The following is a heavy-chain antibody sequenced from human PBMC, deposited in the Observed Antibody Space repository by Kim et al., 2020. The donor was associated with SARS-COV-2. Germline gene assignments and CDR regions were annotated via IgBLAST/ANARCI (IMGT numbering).Heavy chain of an antibody. CDR2: IYYSGST. D-gene: IGHD4-17*01. Sequence: SETLSLTCTVSGGSISSGGYYWSWIRQHPGKGLEWIGYIYYSGSTYYNPSLKSRVTISVDTSKNQFSLKLSSVTAADTAVYYCARVRSKVAYYYYGMDVWGQGTTVTVSS. CDR3: ARVRSKVAYYYYGMDV. CDR1: GGSISSGGYY. V-gene: IGHV4-31*03. J-gene: IGHJ6*02.